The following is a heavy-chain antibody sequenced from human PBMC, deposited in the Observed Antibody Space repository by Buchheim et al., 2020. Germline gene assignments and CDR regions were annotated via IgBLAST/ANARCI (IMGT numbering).Heavy chain of an antibody. CDR2: IYYSGST. CDR1: GGSISSSSYY. D-gene: IGHD3-22*01. V-gene: IGHV4-39*01. Sequence: QLQLQESGPGLVKPSETLSLTCTVSGGSISSSSYYWGWIRQPPGKGLEWIGSIYYSGSTYYNPSLKSRVTISVDTSKNQCSLKLSSVTAADTAVYYCARQYYYDSSGYSYYYYYGMDVWGQGTT. CDR3: ARQYYYDSSGYSYYYYYGMDV. J-gene: IGHJ6*02.